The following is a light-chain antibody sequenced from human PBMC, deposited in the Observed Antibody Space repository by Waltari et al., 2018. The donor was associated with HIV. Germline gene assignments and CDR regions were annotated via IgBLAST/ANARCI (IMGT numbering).Light chain of an antibody. CDR2: SDA. CDR3: QAWDTTTAV. Sequence: DLTQPPSVSVSTGQTATITCSGDNLGNKYVSWYRQRPGQSPVLVIYSDAKRPSGIPERFSGSNSGSTATLTISGTQAMDEGDYYCQAWDTTTAVFGTGTRVTVL. CDR1: NLGNKY. J-gene: IGLJ1*01. V-gene: IGLV3-1*01.